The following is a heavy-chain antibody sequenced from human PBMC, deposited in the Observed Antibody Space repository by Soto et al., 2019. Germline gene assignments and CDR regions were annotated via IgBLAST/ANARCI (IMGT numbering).Heavy chain of an antibody. J-gene: IGHJ4*02. CDR2: ISGSGGST. CDR3: ATRGSGSYYDY. D-gene: IGHD1-26*01. V-gene: IGHV3-23*01. Sequence: EVQLLESGGGLVQPGGSLRLSCAASGFTFSSYAMSWVRQAPGKGLERVSVISGSGGSTYYADSVKGRFTISRDNSKNTLNLQMNSLRAEDTAVYYCATRGSGSYYDYWGQGTLVTVSS. CDR1: GFTFSSYA.